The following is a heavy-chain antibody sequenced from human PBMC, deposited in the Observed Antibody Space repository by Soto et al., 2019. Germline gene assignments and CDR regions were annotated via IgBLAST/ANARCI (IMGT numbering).Heavy chain of an antibody. CDR1: GGSINTVGYY. CDR3: AKESGGYDSSTRYGLDV. D-gene: IGHD6-25*01. Sequence: SETLSLTCSVSGGSINTVGYYWTWIRQQPGKGLEWIGYIYYSGSRDYNPSLKSRVSMSVDASKNQLSLNLTSVTAADTAVYYCAKESGGYDSSTRYGLDVWGQGTTVTVSS. J-gene: IGHJ6*02. V-gene: IGHV4-31*03. CDR2: IYYSGSR.